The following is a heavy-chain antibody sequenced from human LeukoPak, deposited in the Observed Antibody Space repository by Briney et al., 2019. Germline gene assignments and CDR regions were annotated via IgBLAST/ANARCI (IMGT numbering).Heavy chain of an antibody. J-gene: IGHJ4*02. CDR3: ARAYAVAAPFDY. CDR1: GGSISSYY. CDR2: IYTSGST. D-gene: IGHD6-19*01. Sequence: SETLSLTCTVSGGSISSYYWSWIRQPAGKGLEWLGHIYTSGSTNYNPSLKSRVTMSVDTSKNQFSLKLSSVTAADTAVYYCARAYAVAAPFDYWGRGTLVTVSS. V-gene: IGHV4-4*07.